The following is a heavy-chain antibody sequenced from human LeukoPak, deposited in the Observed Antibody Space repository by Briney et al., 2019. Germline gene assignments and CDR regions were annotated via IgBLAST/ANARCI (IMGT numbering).Heavy chain of an antibody. CDR1: GGSISSYY. J-gene: IGHJ6*03. Sequence: PSETLSLTCTVSGGSISSYYWSWIRQPAGKGLEWIGRIYTSGSTNYNPSLKSRVTMSVDTSKNQFSLKLSSVTAADTAVYYCARSASCSPYYYYCYMDVWGKGTTVTVSS. CDR2: IYTSGST. V-gene: IGHV4-4*07. CDR3: ARSASCSPYYYYCYMDV. D-gene: IGHD2-2*01.